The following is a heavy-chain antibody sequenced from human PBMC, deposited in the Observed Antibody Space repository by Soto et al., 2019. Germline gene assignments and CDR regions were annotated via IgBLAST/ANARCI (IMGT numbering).Heavy chain of an antibody. CDR2: IRSKAYGGTT. CDR1: GFTVGDYA. V-gene: IGHV3-49*04. CDR3: TRDRAYYDFWSGYYNYYYYYGMDV. D-gene: IGHD3-3*01. J-gene: IGHJ6*02. Sequence: SLRLSCTASGFTVGDYAMSGVRQAPGKGLEWVGFIRSKAYGGTTEYAASVKGRFTISRDDSKSIAYLQMNSLKTEGTAVYYCTRDRAYYDFWSGYYNYYYYYGMDVWGQGTTVTVSS.